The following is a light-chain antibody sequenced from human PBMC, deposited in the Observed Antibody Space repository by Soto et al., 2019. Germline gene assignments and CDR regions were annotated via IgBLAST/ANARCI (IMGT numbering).Light chain of an antibody. Sequence: DIQMTQSPSTLSASVGDRVTITCRASQSISSWLAWYQQKPGKAPKLLIYKASSLESGVPSRFSGSGSGTEFTLTISSLQPADFATYFCQQYNSYWWTFGQGTQVEIK. V-gene: IGKV1-5*03. CDR3: QQYNSYWWT. CDR2: KAS. CDR1: QSISSW. J-gene: IGKJ1*01.